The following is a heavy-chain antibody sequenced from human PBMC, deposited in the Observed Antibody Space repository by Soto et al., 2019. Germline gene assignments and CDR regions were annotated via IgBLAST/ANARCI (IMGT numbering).Heavy chain of an antibody. CDR2: IWYDGSNK. J-gene: IGHJ4*02. V-gene: IGHV3-33*01. CDR3: ARVLTPYSSGWYVLEY. CDR1: GFTFSSYG. Sequence: QVQLVESGGGVVQPGRSLRLSCAASGFTFSSYGMHWVRQAPGKGLQWLAVIWYDGSNKYYADSVKGRFTISRDNSRKTLYLQMNSLSAEDTAVYYCARVLTPYSSGWYVLEYWGQGTLVTVSS. D-gene: IGHD6-19*01.